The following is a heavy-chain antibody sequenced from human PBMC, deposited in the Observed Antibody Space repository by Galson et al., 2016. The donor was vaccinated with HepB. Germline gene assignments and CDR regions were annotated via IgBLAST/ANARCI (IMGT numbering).Heavy chain of an antibody. V-gene: IGHV3-49*03. Sequence: SLRLSCAGSGFTFGDYAMSWFRQAPGKGLEWVGLIRSKAYGETTEYAASVKGRLTLSRDDSKSIAYLHMYSLKTEDTAVYYCTRATYDFWSGYSTPVGFFDYWGQGALLTVSS. CDR3: TRATYDFWSGYSTPVGFFDY. D-gene: IGHD3-3*01. CDR1: GFTFGDYA. CDR2: IRSKAYGETT. J-gene: IGHJ4*02.